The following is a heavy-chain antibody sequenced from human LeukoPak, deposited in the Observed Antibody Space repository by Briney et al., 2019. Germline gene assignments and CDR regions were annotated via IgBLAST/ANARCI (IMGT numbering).Heavy chain of an antibody. CDR3: ARVQIVVVTGSYYPDAFDI. CDR2: ISDSNNKT. Sequence: ASVKVSCKASGYTFTSYDINWVRQATGQGLEWMGWISDSNNKTNYAQNLQGRVTMTTDTSTSTAYMELRSLRSDDTAVYYCARVQIVVVTGSYYPDAFDIWGQGTMVTVSS. D-gene: IGHD2-21*02. J-gene: IGHJ3*02. CDR1: GYTFTSYD. V-gene: IGHV1-18*01.